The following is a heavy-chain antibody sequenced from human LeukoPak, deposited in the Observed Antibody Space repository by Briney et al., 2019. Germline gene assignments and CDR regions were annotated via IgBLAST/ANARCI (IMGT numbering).Heavy chain of an antibody. CDR2: INPNSGGT. D-gene: IGHD6-13*01. CDR3: ARLYSSSSGGN. V-gene: IGHV1-2*02. CDR1: EYTFTGYY. Sequence: SVKLSGKASEYTFTGYYMHWGRQAPGQGLEWMGWINPNSGGTNYAQKFQGRVTMTRDTSISTAYMELSRLRSDDTAVYYCARLYSSSSGGNRGHGIMVSVSS. J-gene: IGHJ4*01.